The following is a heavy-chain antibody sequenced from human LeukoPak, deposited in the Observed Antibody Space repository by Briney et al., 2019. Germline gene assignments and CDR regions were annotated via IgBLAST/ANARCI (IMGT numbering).Heavy chain of an antibody. D-gene: IGHD3-22*01. V-gene: IGHV3-7*01. J-gene: IGHJ4*02. CDR3: ANDYYYDSSGSHG. CDR1: GFTFSIYW. CDR2: IKQDGREK. Sequence: GGSLRLSCAVSGFTFSIYWISWVRQAPGKGLEWVANIKQDGREKYYVDSGNGRFTISRDNAKNPLYLQMNSLSAEDTAVYYCANDYYYDSSGSHGWGQGTLVTVSS.